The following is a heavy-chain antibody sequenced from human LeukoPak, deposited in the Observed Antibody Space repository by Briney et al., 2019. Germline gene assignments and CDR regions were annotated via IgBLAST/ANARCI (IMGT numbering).Heavy chain of an antibody. V-gene: IGHV4-61*02. D-gene: IGHD3-10*01. CDR3: ARGQDYYGSGSYNY. CDR1: GGSISSGSYY. CDR2: IYTSGST. J-gene: IGHJ4*02. Sequence: SETLSLTCTVSGGSISSGSYYWSWIRQPAGKGLEWIGRIYTSGSTNYNPSLKSRVTISVDTSKNQFSLKLSSVTAADTAVYYCARGQDYYGSGSYNYWRQGTLVTVSS.